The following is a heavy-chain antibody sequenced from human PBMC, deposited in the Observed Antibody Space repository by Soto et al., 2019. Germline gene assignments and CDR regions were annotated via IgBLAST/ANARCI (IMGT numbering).Heavy chain of an antibody. CDR3: AKATLVVVAAIQGNAFNV. D-gene: IGHD2-15*01. CDR1: GFTFSSYA. Sequence: EVQLLESGGGLIQPGGSLRLSCAASGFTFSSYAMSWVRQAPGKGLEWVSALSGSGGYTHYADSVKGRFTISRDNSKNTRYLQMNSLRAEDTAVYYCAKATLVVVAAIQGNAFNVWGQGTMVTVSS. J-gene: IGHJ3*01. CDR2: LSGSGGYT. V-gene: IGHV3-23*01.